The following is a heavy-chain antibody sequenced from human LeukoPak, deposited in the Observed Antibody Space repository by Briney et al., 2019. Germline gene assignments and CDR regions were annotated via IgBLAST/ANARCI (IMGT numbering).Heavy chain of an antibody. CDR2: IIPIFGTA. V-gene: IGHV1-69*13. J-gene: IGHJ1*01. Sequence: SVKVSCKASGGTFSSYAISWVRQAPGQGLEWMGEIIPIFGTANYAQKFQGRVTITADESTSTAYMELSSLRSEDTAVYYCARSIGIVDTKYFQHWGQGTLVTVSS. D-gene: IGHD3-22*01. CDR3: ARSIGIVDTKYFQH. CDR1: GGTFSSYA.